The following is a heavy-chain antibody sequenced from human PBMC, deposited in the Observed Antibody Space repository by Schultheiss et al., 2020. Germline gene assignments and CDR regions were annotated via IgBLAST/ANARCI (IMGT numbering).Heavy chain of an antibody. Sequence: GGSLRLSCAASGFVFKNAWMNWVRQAPGKGLEWVGRMKSKSDGETTDYSESVKGRFTLSRDDSKNTLYLQMDSLKTEDTAVYHCTWGFQHWGQGTLVTVSS. V-gene: IGHV3-15*07. D-gene: IGHD7-27*01. CDR3: TWGFQH. CDR1: GFVFKNAW. CDR2: MKSKSDGETT. J-gene: IGHJ1*01.